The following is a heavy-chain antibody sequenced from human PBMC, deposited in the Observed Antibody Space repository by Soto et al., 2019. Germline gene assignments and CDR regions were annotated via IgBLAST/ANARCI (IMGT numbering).Heavy chain of an antibody. Sequence: QPGGSLRLSCSASGFTFSTYAMHWVRQAPGKGLEYVSAISSNGGTTYYADSVKDRFTISRDNSKNTLYLQMSSLRAEDTALYYCVKADRVTGTVPFYYFGMDVWGQGTTVTVSS. V-gene: IGHV3-64D*06. CDR3: VKADRVTGTVPFYYFGMDV. CDR2: ISSNGGTT. J-gene: IGHJ6*02. D-gene: IGHD1-7*01. CDR1: GFTFSTYA.